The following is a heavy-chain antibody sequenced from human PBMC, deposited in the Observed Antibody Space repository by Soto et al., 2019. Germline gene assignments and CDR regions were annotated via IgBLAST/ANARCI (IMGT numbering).Heavy chain of an antibody. V-gene: IGHV2-5*04. CDR1: GFSLSTSGVG. CDR3: ARGLAALPVFAFDI. CDR2: IYWSGDE. Sequence: GPTLVNPTPTLTLTCSFSGFSLSTSGVGVGWIRQPPGKALEWVAHIYWSGDEHYRPSLESRLSIMKDASKNQVVRTMTNMDPVDTGTYYCARGLAALPVFAFDIWGQGTIVTV. D-gene: IGHD6-6*01. J-gene: IGHJ3*02.